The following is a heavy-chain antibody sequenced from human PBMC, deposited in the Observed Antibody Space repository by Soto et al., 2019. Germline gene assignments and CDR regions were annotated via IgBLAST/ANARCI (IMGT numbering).Heavy chain of an antibody. Sequence: GGSLRLSCAASGFTFTGYTISWVRQAPGKGLEWVSSISGSGGHTYYADSVKGRFTIARDNAKNSLYLQMNSLRAEDTAVYYCARNMYYDFWSGNYGMDVWGQGTTVTVSS. J-gene: IGHJ6*02. V-gene: IGHV3-23*01. D-gene: IGHD3-3*01. CDR3: ARNMYYDFWSGNYGMDV. CDR1: GFTFTGYT. CDR2: ISGSGGHT.